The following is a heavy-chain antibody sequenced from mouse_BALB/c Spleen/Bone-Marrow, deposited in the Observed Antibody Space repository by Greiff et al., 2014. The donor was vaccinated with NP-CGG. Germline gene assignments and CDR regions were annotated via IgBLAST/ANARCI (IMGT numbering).Heavy chain of an antibody. J-gene: IGHJ4*01. V-gene: IGHV1S81*02. CDR1: RYSFTSYW. D-gene: IGHD2-12*01. CDR2: ISPSNGRS. CDR3: TRSELRRGGYALDY. Sequence: VQLQESRAELVKPGASVKLSCKASRYSFTSYWMHWVKQRPGQGLEWIGEISPSNGRSNYNEKFKSKATLTVDKSSSTAYMQLSGLTSEDSAVYYCTRSELRRGGYALDYWGLGTSVTVSS.